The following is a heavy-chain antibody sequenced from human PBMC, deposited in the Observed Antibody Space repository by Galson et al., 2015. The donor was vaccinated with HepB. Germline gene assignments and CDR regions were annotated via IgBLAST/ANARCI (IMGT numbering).Heavy chain of an antibody. V-gene: IGHV3-23*01. CDR2: IGGGSVNA. Sequence: SLRLSCAASGFTFSSYAMSWVRQAPGKGLEWVSVIGGGSVNAYYADSVKGRFIISRDNSQNTLYLQMNSLRAEDTAVYYCASRGPYCSTTSCFDYWGQGTLVTVSS. CDR1: GFTFSSYA. J-gene: IGHJ4*02. D-gene: IGHD2-2*01. CDR3: ASRGPYCSTTSCFDY.